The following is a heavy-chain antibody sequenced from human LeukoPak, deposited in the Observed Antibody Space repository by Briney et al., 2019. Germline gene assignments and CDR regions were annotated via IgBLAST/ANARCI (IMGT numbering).Heavy chain of an antibody. D-gene: IGHD4-23*01. CDR2: GSPDTSTT. CDR3: ARGGRWYADY. Sequence: GGSLRLSCVASGFSFSDYYMSWIRQAPGEGLEWVSYGSPDTSTTDYADSVKGRFTISRDNAKNSLYLQMSSLRAEDTAVYYCARGGRWYADYXXXG. CDR1: GFSFSDYY. J-gene: IGHJ4*02. V-gene: IGHV3-11*01.